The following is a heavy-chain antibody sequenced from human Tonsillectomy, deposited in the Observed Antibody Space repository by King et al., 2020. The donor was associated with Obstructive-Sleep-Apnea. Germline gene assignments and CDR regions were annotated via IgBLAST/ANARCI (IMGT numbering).Heavy chain of an antibody. CDR1: GYSFTSYW. CDR3: ARAYYYDSSRSYGMDV. D-gene: IGHD3-22*01. V-gene: IGHV5-51*01. Sequence: VQLVESGAEVKKPGESLKISCKGSGYSFTSYWIGWVRQMPGKGLEWMGIIYPGDSDTRYSPSFQGQVTISADKSISTAYLQWSSLKASDTAMYYCARAYYYDSSRSYGMDVWGQGTTVTVSS. J-gene: IGHJ6*02. CDR2: IYPGDSDT.